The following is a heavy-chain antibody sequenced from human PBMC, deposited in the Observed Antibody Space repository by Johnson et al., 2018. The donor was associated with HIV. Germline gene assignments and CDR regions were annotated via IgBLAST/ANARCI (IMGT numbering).Heavy chain of an antibody. Sequence: VHLVESGGGVVRPGGSLRLSCAASGFTFSDYYMSWIRQAPGKGLEWVSYISSSGSTIYYADSVKGRFTISRDNAKNSLYLQMNSLRAEDTAVYFCARSPQIVVVTSVHDAFDIWGQGTRVIVSS. CDR1: GFTFSDYY. J-gene: IGHJ3*02. V-gene: IGHV3-11*04. CDR2: ISSSGSTI. CDR3: ARSPQIVVVTSVHDAFDI. D-gene: IGHD2-21*02.